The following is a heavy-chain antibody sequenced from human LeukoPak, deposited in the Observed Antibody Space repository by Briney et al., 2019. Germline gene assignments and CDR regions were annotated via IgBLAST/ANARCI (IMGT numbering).Heavy chain of an antibody. Sequence: GGSLRLSCAASGFTFSSYTMHWVRQAPGKGLEWVAVISYDGSNKYYADSVKGRFTISRDNSKNTLYLQMNSLRAEDTAVYYCARGLHYYYYGMDVWGQGTMVTVSS. CDR1: GFTFSSYT. V-gene: IGHV3-30-3*01. D-gene: IGHD3-10*01. CDR3: ARGLHYYYYGMDV. J-gene: IGHJ6*02. CDR2: ISYDGSNK.